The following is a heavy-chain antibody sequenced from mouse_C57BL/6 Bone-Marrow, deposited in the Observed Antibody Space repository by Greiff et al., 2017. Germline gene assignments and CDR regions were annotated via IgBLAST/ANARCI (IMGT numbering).Heavy chain of an antibody. V-gene: IGHV7-1*01. CDR3: ARDALITSVVALWYFDV. CDR1: GFTFSDFY. CDR2: SRTKANDYTT. J-gene: IGHJ1*03. D-gene: IGHD1-1*01. Sequence: EVKVVESGGGLVQSGRSLRLSCATSGFTFSDFYMEWVRQAPGKGLAWIAASRTKANDYTTEYSASVTGRFIVSRDTSQSILYLQMIALRAEDTAIYYCARDALITSVVALWYFDVWGTGTTVTVAS.